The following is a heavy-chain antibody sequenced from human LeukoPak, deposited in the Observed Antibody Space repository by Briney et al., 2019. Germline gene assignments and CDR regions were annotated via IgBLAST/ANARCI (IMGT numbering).Heavy chain of an antibody. CDR2: ISSSSSYI. CDR3: ARIPYGSGNQFDY. Sequence: RPGGSLRLSCAASGFTFSSYSMNWVRQAPGKGLEWVSSISSSSSYIYYADSVKGRFTISRDNAQNSLYLQMNSLRAEDTAVYFCARIPYGSGNQFDYWGQGTLVSVSS. D-gene: IGHD3-10*01. J-gene: IGHJ4*02. CDR1: GFTFSSYS. V-gene: IGHV3-21*01.